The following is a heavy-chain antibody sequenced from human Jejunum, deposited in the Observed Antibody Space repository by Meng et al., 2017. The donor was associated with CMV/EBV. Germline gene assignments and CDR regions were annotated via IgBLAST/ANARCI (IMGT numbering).Heavy chain of an antibody. CDR2: KKPYNGNT. D-gene: IGHD1-26*01. CDR1: GSQLTNYG. Sequence: VQSGAGVKTPRASLKVTCKAVGSQLTNYGITWQQQNPATNKKKKKKKKPYNGNTNYAQTLQGRVTMTTDTSTSTAYMELRSLRSDDTAVYYCARVEVGITSGDYWGQGTLVTVSS. CDR3: ARVEVGITSGDY. J-gene: IGHJ4*02. V-gene: IGHV1-18*01.